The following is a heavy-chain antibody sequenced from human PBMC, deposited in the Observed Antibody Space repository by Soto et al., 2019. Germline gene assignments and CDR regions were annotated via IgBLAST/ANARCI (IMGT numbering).Heavy chain of an antibody. CDR1: GLTFNNYA. D-gene: IGHD3-10*01. CDR3: AKSPSVVLVPSSLGGNNWFDP. CDR2: ISGSGAST. Sequence: GGSLRLSWAASGLTFNNYAMSWIRQSQEKGLEWVSAISGSGASTYYADSVKGRFTISRDNSKNTLFLQMNSLRAEDTAVYFCAKSPSVVLVPSSLGGNNWFDPWGQGTPVTVSS. V-gene: IGHV3-23*01. J-gene: IGHJ5*02.